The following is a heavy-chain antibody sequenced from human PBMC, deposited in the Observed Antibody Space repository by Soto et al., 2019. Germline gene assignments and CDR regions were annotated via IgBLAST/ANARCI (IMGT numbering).Heavy chain of an antibody. CDR3: ARGSKAGDGYNSVDYYYYGMDV. V-gene: IGHV3-30*03. D-gene: IGHD5-12*01. Sequence: QVQLVESGGGVVQPLRSLRLSCAVSGFTFSTYGMHWVRQAPGKGLEWVAVISYDGNYIYYADSVKGRFTISRDNSKYTLYLQMNGLRGEDTAVYYCARGSKAGDGYNSVDYYYYGMDVWGQGTTVTVSS. J-gene: IGHJ6*02. CDR2: ISYDGNYI. CDR1: GFTFSTYG.